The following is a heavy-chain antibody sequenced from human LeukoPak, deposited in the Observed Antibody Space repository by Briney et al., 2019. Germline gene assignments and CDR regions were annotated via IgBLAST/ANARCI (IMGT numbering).Heavy chain of an antibody. D-gene: IGHD4-17*01. J-gene: IGHJ4*02. CDR1: GYTFTSYY. V-gene: IGHV1-46*01. Sequence: ASVKVSCKASGYTFTSYYLHWVRQAPGQGLEWMGIINPSAGSTSYAQKFQGRVIMTRDTSTSTVYMELSSLRSEDTAVYYCARDLGGDYFDFWGQGTLVTVSS. CDR2: INPSAGST. CDR3: ARDLGGDYFDF.